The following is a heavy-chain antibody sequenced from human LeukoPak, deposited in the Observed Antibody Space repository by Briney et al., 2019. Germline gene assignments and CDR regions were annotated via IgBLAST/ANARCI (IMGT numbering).Heavy chain of an antibody. J-gene: IGHJ4*02. CDR1: GFTFSSYS. Sequence: GGSLRLSCAASGFTFSSYSMNWVRQAPGKGLEWVSYISSASGSIYYADSVKGRFTISRDNAKNSLYLQMNSLRAEDTAVYYCARGGQLVDYWGQGTLVTVSS. V-gene: IGHV3-21*05. CDR2: ISSASGSI. CDR3: ARGGQLVDY. D-gene: IGHD6-13*01.